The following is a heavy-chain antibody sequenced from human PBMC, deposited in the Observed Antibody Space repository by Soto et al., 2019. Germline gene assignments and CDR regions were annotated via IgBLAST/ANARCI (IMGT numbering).Heavy chain of an antibody. J-gene: IGHJ6*02. V-gene: IGHV4-34*01. CDR3: ARGLTVLPMDV. CDR1: GGSFSGYY. D-gene: IGHD6-6*01. CDR2: INHSGST. Sequence: SETLSLTCAVYGGSFSGYYWSWIRQPPGKGLEWIGEINHSGSTNYNPSLKSRVTISVDTSKNQFSLKLSSVTAADTAVYYCARGLTVLPMDVWGQGTTVTVSS.